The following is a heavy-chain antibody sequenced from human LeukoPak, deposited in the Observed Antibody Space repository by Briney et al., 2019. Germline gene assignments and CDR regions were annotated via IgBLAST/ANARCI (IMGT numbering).Heavy chain of an antibody. CDR1: GYTFTSYG. D-gene: IGHD1-1*01. J-gene: IGHJ4*02. CDR2: ISAYNGNT. V-gene: IGHV1-18*01. CDR3: ARSRSGWFDY. Sequence: GASVKVSCKASGYTFTSYGISWVRQAPGQGLEWMGWISAYNGNTNYAQKFQGRVTMTRDTSISTAYMELSRLRSDDTAVYYCARSRSGWFDYWGQGTLVTVSS.